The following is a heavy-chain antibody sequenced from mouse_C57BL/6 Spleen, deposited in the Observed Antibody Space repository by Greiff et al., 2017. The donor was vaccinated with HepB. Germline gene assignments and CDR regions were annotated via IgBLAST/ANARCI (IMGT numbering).Heavy chain of an antibody. J-gene: IGHJ4*01. V-gene: IGHV1-50*01. CDR2: IDPSDSYT. Sequence: QVQLQQPGAELVKPGASVKLSCKASGYTFTSYWMQWVKQRPGQGLEWIGEIDPSDSYTNYNQKFKGKATLTVDTSSSTAYMQLSSLTSEDSAVYYCAKGRGSSGCMDYWGQGTSVTVSS. CDR1: GYTFTSYW. D-gene: IGHD3-2*02. CDR3: AKGRGSSGCMDY.